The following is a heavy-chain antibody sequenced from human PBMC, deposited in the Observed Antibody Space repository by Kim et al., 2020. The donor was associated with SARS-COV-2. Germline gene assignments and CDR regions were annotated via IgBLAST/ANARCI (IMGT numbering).Heavy chain of an antibody. Sequence: GGSLRLSCTASGFDFNIYAMSWVRQAPGKGLEWVSAITGNAADRRYGDSMKGRFSISRDNSKNILYLQMNNLRDDDTAVYFCAKQGGAPSANYYVHFESWGQGTLVTVSS. CDR2: ITGNAADR. J-gene: IGHJ4*02. D-gene: IGHD3-10*02. CDR3: AKQGGAPSANYYVHFES. CDR1: GFDFNIYA. V-gene: IGHV3-23*01.